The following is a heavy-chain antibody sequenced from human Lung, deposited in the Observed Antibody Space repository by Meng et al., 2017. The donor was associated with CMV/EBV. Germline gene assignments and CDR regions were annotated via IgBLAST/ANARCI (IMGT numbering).Heavy chain of an antibody. V-gene: IGHV1-8*02. CDR3: ARGPSYSRGFPDC. CDR1: GYTFTSFD. Sequence: ASVKVSXKASGYTFTSFDINWVRQATGQGPEWMGWMNPISCNTGYAQKFQGRVTLTRDTSISTAYMELSSLRSEDKAVYYWARGPSYSRGFPDCWGQGTLVTVSS. J-gene: IGHJ4*02. CDR2: MNPISCNT. D-gene: IGHD6-19*01.